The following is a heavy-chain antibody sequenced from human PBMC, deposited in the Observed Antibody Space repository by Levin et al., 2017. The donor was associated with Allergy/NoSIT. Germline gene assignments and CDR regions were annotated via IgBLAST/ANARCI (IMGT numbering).Heavy chain of an antibody. CDR3: ARVRVRGVNGGYFFDY. CDR1: GYTFTSYD. Sequence: GASVKVSCKASGYTFTSYDINWVRQATGQGLEWMGWMNPNSGNTGYAQKFQGRVTMTRNTSISTAYMELSSLRSEDTAVYYCARVRVRGVNGGYFFDYWGQGTLVTVSS. CDR2: MNPNSGNT. D-gene: IGHD3-10*01. J-gene: IGHJ4*02. V-gene: IGHV1-8*01.